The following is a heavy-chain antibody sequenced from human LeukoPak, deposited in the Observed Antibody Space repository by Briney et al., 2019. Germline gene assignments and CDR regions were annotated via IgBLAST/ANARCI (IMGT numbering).Heavy chain of an antibody. V-gene: IGHV4-34*01. J-gene: IGHJ4*02. CDR3: ARGRLSSGWYFSY. Sequence: PSETLSLTCAVYGGSFSGYYWSWIRQPPGKGLEWIGEINHSGSTNYNPSLKSRVTISVDTSKNQFSLKLSSATAADTAVYYCARGRLSSGWYFSYWGQGTLVTVSS. CDR2: INHSGST. D-gene: IGHD6-19*01. CDR1: GGSFSGYY.